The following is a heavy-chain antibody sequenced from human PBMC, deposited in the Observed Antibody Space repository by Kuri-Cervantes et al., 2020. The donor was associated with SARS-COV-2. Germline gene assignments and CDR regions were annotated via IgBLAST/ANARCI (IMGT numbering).Heavy chain of an antibody. CDR1: GLRFSLSKYN. V-gene: IGHV3-21*01. Sequence: GESLKISCAASGLRFSLSKYNINWVRQHPGRGLEWVASVSDTGNDKRYRDSVKGRFAISRDNVKNSVLLQMDSLRVDDTAGYYCVTLGAYWGQGVLVTVSS. CDR2: VSDTGNDK. CDR3: VTLGAY. J-gene: IGHJ4*02.